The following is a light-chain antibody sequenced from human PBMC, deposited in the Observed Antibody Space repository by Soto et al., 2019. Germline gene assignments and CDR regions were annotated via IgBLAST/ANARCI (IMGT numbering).Light chain of an antibody. J-gene: IGKJ5*01. V-gene: IGKV2-30*01. CDR3: QQRNVWPTIT. CDR1: QSLVYSDGNTS. CDR2: DST. Sequence: DVVMTQSPLSLPVTLGQPASISCRCSQSLVYSDGNTSLAWYQQKPGQPPRLXXXDSTLRANGVPDRFGGSRSGTEFTLTINNLEPEDFAVYYGQQRNVWPTITFGQGTRLEIK.